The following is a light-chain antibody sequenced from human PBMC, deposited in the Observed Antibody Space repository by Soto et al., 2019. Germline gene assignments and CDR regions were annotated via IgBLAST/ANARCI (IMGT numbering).Light chain of an antibody. CDR3: CAYAATYTYV. CDR2: QGY. Sequence: QSALTQPASVSGSPGQSITISCTGTSSDVGGYNYVSWYQQHPGKAPKLMILQGYKRPSGVSNRFSGSKFGNTASLTISGLQAEDEAEYYCCAYAATYTYVFGTGTKVTVL. J-gene: IGLJ1*01. CDR1: SSDVGGYNY. V-gene: IGLV2-23*01.